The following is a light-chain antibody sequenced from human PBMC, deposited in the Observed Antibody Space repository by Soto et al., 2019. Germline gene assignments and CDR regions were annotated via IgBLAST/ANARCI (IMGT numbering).Light chain of an antibody. CDR3: QQYNNWPRT. CDR2: GAS. V-gene: IGKV3-15*01. Sequence: EIVMTQSPATLSVSPGERATVSCRASQSVSSNLAWYQQKPGQAPRLLIYGASTRATGIPARFSGSGSGTEFTLTIGSLQSEDFAVYYCQQYNNWPRTFG. J-gene: IGKJ2*01. CDR1: QSVSSN.